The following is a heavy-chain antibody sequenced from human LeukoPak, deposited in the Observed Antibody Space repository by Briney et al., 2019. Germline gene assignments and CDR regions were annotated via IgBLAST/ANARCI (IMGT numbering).Heavy chain of an antibody. Sequence: ASVTVSFKASGYTFTGYYMHWVRQAPGQGLEWMGWINPNSGGTNYSQKFQGRVTMTRDTSISTAYMELSRLRSDDTAVYYCVRDLDCSSTSCSQNEHCYYYYGMDVWGQGTTVTVSS. CDR1: GYTFTGYY. CDR2: INPNSGGT. CDR3: VRDLDCSSTSCSQNEHCYYYYGMDV. V-gene: IGHV1-2*02. D-gene: IGHD2-2*01. J-gene: IGHJ6*02.